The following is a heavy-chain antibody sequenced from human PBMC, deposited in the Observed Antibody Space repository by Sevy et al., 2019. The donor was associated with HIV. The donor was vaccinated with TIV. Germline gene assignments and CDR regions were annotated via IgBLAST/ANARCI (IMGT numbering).Heavy chain of an antibody. V-gene: IGHV7-4-1*02. CDR1: GYSFTSYV. CDR3: ARAPPATSFLVPRGFQH. CDR2: IDTNTGNP. J-gene: IGHJ1*01. Sequence: GASVKVSCKASGYSFTSYVMNWVRQAPGQGLEWMGWIDTNTGNPTYAQAFTGRFVFSLDTSVSTAYLQISSLKAEDTAVYYCARAPPATSFLVPRGFQHWGQGTLVTVSS. D-gene: IGHD6-13*01.